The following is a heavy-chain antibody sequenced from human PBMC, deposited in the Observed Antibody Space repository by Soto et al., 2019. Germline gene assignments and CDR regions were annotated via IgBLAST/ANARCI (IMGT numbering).Heavy chain of an antibody. D-gene: IGHD3-16*01. CDR3: ASVYLTGKPLGLRVGAYKRQLMHV. Sequence: SVKISCKASGGTFSSYAIGWVRQAPGQGLEWMGGIIPIFGTANYAQKFQGRVTITADESTSTAYMELSSLRSEDTAVYYCASVYLTGKPLGLRVGAYKRQLMHVWAQRT. J-gene: IGHJ6*02. CDR2: IIPIFGTA. V-gene: IGHV1-69*13. CDR1: GGTFSSYA.